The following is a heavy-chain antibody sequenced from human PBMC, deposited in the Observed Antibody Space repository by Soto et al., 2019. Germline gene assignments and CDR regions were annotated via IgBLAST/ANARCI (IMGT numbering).Heavy chain of an antibody. Sequence: QITLKESGPTLVRPTQTLTLTCAFSGFSLSTSGVCVGWIRQPPGKALEWLAVIYWDDSKHYRPSLRSRLTITKDTSKNQVVLTMTNMDPMDTGTYYCAHKGPEDWPLDYWGQGTLVTVSS. CDR1: GFSLSTSGVC. CDR3: AHKGPEDWPLDY. V-gene: IGHV2-5*02. D-gene: IGHD3-9*01. CDR2: IYWDDSK. J-gene: IGHJ4*02.